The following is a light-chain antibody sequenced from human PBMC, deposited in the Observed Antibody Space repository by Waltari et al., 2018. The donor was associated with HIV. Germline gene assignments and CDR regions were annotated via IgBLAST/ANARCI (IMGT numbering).Light chain of an antibody. Sequence: SSELTQDPAVSVALGQTVRITCQGDSLRTYYATWYRQKPGQAPMLVVYGNNNRPSGIPDRFSGSSSGDTASLTITATQAEDEADYYCNSRDSSGNLVVFGGGTKLTVL. V-gene: IGLV3-19*01. CDR2: GNN. CDR1: SLRTYY. CDR3: NSRDSSGNLVV. J-gene: IGLJ2*01.